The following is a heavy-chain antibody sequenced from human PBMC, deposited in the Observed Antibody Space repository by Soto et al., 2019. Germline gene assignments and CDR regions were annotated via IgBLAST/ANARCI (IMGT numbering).Heavy chain of an antibody. CDR1: GYTFTSYG. Sequence: VASVKVSCKASGYTFTSYGISWVRQAPGQGLEWMGWISAYNGNTNYAQKLQGRVTMTTDTSTSTAYMELRSLRSDDTAVCYCARDGIIGVVIPHDYYYYYGMDVWGQGTTVTVSS. V-gene: IGHV1-18*04. CDR3: ARDGIIGVVIPHDYYYYYGMDV. J-gene: IGHJ6*02. D-gene: IGHD3-3*01. CDR2: ISAYNGNT.